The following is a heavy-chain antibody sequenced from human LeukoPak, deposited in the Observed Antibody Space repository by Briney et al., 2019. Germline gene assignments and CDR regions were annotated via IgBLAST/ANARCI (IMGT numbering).Heavy chain of an antibody. CDR2: ISYDGSNK. Sequence: PGRSLRLSCAASGFTFSSYAMHWVRQAPGKGLEWVAVISYDGSNKYYADSVKGRFTISRDNSKNTLYLQMNSLRAEDTAVYYCARDSSPLGIVYYGMDVWGQGTTVTVSS. J-gene: IGHJ6*02. V-gene: IGHV3-30-3*01. D-gene: IGHD7-27*01. CDR1: GFTFSSYA. CDR3: ARDSSPLGIVYYGMDV.